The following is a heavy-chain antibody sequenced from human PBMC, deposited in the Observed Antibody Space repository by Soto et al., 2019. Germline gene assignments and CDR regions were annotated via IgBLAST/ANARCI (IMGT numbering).Heavy chain of an antibody. Sequence: SETLSLTCSFSGDSVTSHYLTWIRQSPEKGLEWIGYMYYSGSTHYNPSLKSRVTISVDTSKNQFSLKLSSVTAADTAVYYCARDSPKYSSSSYWFDPWGQGTLVTVSS. V-gene: IGHV4-59*02. CDR3: ARDSPKYSSSSYWFDP. J-gene: IGHJ5*02. CDR2: MYYSGST. D-gene: IGHD6-6*01. CDR1: GDSVTSHY.